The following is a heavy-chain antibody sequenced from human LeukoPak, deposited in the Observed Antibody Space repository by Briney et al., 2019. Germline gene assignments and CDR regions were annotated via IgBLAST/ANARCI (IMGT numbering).Heavy chain of an antibody. CDR3: ASWGTEDYYYGSGGFDY. CDR1: GYTFTGYY. J-gene: IGHJ4*02. D-gene: IGHD3-10*01. V-gene: IGHV1-2*06. CDR2: INPNSGGT. Sequence: ASVKVSCKASGYTFTGYYVHWVRQAPGQGLEWMGRINPNSGGTNYAQKFQGRVTMTRDTSISTAYMELSRLRSDDTAVYYCASWGTEDYYYGSGGFDYWGQGTLVTVSS.